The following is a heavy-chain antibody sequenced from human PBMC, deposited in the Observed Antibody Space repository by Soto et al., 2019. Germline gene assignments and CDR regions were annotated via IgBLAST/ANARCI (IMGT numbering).Heavy chain of an antibody. CDR1: GGSFSGYY. J-gene: IGHJ4*02. CDR2: INHSGST. Sequence: SETLSLTCAVYGGSFSGYYWSWIRQPPGKGLEWIGEINHSGSTNYNPSLKSRVTISVDTSKNQFSLKLSSVTAADTAVYYCARGRGGHSGSYRVADYWGQGTLVTVSS. D-gene: IGHD1-26*01. V-gene: IGHV4-34*01. CDR3: ARGRGGHSGSYRVADY.